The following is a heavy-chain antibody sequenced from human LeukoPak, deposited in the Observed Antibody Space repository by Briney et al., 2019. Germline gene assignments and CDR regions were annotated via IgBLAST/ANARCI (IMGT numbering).Heavy chain of an antibody. CDR1: GGSISSYY. CDR3: ARDLLGIALHAFDI. CDR2: IHTSGST. Sequence: PSETLSLTCTVSGGSISSYYWSWIRQPAGKGLEWIGRIHTSGSTNYNPSLKSRVTMSVDTSKKQFSLRLTSVTAADTAVYYCARDLLGIALHAFDIWGQGTMVTVSS. V-gene: IGHV4-4*07. J-gene: IGHJ3*02. D-gene: IGHD3-16*01.